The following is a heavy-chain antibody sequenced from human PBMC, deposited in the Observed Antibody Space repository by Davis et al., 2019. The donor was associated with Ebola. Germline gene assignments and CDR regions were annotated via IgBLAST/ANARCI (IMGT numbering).Heavy chain of an antibody. V-gene: IGHV4-34*01. CDR3: ARGVYGSGILYFDY. J-gene: IGHJ4*02. CDR1: GWSFSGYD. Sequence: MPSETLSLTCAVYGWSFSGYDWSWSRQSLGKGLEWIGEINHSGSTNYNPSLKSRVTISVDTSKNQFSLKLSSVTAADTAVYYCARGVYGSGILYFDYWGQGTLVTVSS. CDR2: INHSGST. D-gene: IGHD3-10*01.